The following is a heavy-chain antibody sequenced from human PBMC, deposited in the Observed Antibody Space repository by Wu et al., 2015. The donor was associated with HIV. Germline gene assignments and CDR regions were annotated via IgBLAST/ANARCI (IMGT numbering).Heavy chain of an antibody. J-gene: IGHJ6*03. CDR2: INPNSGGT. CDR3: ARDQAVVKANYYMDV. Sequence: QVQLVQSGAEVKKPGASVKVSCKASGYTFTGYYMHRVRQAPGQGLEWMGWINPNSGGTNYAQKFQGRVTMTRDTSISTAYMELSRLRSDDTAVYYCARDQAVVKANYYMDVWGKGTTVTVSS. CDR1: GYTFTGYY. V-gene: IGHV1-2*02. D-gene: IGHD4-23*01.